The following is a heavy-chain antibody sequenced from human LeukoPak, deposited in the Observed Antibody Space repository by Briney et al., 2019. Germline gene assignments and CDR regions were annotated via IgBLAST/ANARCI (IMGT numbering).Heavy chain of an antibody. CDR3: AGDLEWDITGGYDY. D-gene: IGHD1-26*01. J-gene: IGHJ4*02. CDR2: ISSSSSYI. V-gene: IGHV3-21*01. Sequence: GGSLRLSCATSGFTFDDYAMHWVRQAPGKGLEWVSSISSSSSYIYYADSVKGRFTISRDNAKNSLYLQMNSLRAEDTAVYYCAGDLEWDITGGYDYWGQGTLVTVSS. CDR1: GFTFDDYA.